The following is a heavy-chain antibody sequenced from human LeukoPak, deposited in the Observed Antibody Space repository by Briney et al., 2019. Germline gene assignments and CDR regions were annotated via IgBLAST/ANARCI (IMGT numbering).Heavy chain of an antibody. Sequence: SETLSLTCTVSGGSIGSGSYYWSWIRQPAGKGLEWIGHIYPSGGTSYNPSLKSRVTISVNTSKNQFSLKLSSVTAADTAVYYCASVTPSYYMDVWGKGTTVTVSS. CDR3: ASVTPSYYMDV. CDR1: GGSIGSGSYY. V-gene: IGHV4-61*09. J-gene: IGHJ6*03. CDR2: IYPSGGT. D-gene: IGHD1-14*01.